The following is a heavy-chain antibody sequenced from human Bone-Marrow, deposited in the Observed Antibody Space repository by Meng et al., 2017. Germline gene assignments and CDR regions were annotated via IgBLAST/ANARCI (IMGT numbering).Heavy chain of an antibody. CDR1: GFTFSSYR. CDR3: ARERLYGSGRDNH. D-gene: IGHD3-10*01. V-gene: IGHV3-48*04. CDR2: ISSSGSVI. Sequence: GESLKISCAASGFTFSSYRMNWVRQTPGMGLEWVSHISSSGSVIYYADSVKGRFTISRDNAKNSLYLQMNSLIAEDTAVYYCARERLYGSGRDNHWGQGTMVTVSS. J-gene: IGHJ3*01.